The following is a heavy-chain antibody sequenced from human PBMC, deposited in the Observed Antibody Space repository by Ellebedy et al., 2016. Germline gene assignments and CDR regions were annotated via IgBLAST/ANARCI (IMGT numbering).Heavy chain of an antibody. D-gene: IGHD1-14*01. CDR2: IYTSGST. CDR1: GGSFSGYY. CDR3: ARLTGPYYYYMDV. Sequence: SETLSLTXAVYGGSFSGYYWSWIRQPAGKGLEWIGRIYTSGSTNYNPSLKSRVTMSVDTSKNQFSLKLSSVTAADTAVYYCARLTGPYYYYMDVWGKGTTVTVSS. V-gene: IGHV4-59*10. J-gene: IGHJ6*03.